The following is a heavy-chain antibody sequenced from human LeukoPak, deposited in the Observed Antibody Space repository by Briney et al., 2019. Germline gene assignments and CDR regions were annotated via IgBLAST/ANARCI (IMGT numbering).Heavy chain of an antibody. CDR2: IYYSGST. Sequence: SETLSLTCTVSGGSISSSSYYWGWIRQPPGKELEWIGSIYYSGSTYYNPSLKSRVTISVDTSKNQFSLKLSSVTAADTAVYYCAANPVSPDSYYYYYMDVWGKGTTVTVSS. CDR1: GGSISSSSYY. J-gene: IGHJ6*03. D-gene: IGHD1-14*01. V-gene: IGHV4-39*01. CDR3: AANPVSPDSYYYYYMDV.